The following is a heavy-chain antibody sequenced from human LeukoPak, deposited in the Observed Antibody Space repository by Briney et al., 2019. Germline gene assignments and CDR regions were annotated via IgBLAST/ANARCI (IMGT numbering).Heavy chain of an antibody. D-gene: IGHD6-13*01. CDR1: GFTFDDYA. J-gene: IGHJ4*02. V-gene: IGHV3-43*02. Sequence: GGSLRLSCAASGFTFDDYAMHWVRQAPGKGLEWVSLISGDGGSTYYADSVKGRFTISRDNSRNSLYLQMNSLRTEDTALYYCARRLTYSSSWSPRFDYWGQGTLVTVSS. CDR2: ISGDGGST. CDR3: ARRLTYSSSWSPRFDY.